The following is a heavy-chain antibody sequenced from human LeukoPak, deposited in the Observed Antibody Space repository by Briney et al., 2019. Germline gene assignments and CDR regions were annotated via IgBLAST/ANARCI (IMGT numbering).Heavy chain of an antibody. J-gene: IGHJ5*02. V-gene: IGHV4-4*07. CDR3: ARCSEEWWFDP. CDR1: GGSISGYY. CDR2: IYSSDSI. Sequence: SETLSLTCTVSGGSISGYYWTWMRQPAGRELEWIGRIYSSDSIYSNPSLESRVTISLDTSKNQFSLQLSSVTAADTAIYYCARCSEEWWFDPWGQGNLVTVSS. D-gene: IGHD2-8*01.